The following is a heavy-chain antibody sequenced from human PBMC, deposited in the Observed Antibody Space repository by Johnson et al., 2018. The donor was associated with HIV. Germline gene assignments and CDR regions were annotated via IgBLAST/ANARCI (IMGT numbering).Heavy chain of an antibody. D-gene: IGHD3-22*01. CDR1: GFSFNNYW. Sequence: VQLVESGGGLVQPGGSLRLSCSASGFSFNNYWMSWVRQAPGKGLEWVANIKEDGSEKSYVDYVKGRFTISRDNSKTMLYLQMNSLRAEDTAMYYCARDLYYYDSSDYYSNAFDIWGHGTMVIVSS. CDR2: IKEDGSEK. J-gene: IGHJ3*02. CDR3: ARDLYYYDSSDYYSNAFDI. V-gene: IGHV3-7*05.